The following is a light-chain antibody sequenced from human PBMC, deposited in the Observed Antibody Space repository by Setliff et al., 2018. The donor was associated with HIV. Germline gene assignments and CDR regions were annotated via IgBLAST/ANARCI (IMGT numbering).Light chain of an antibody. CDR2: DVS. J-gene: IGLJ2*01. CDR3: SSYSTSNTPSVI. CDR1: SSDIGGYNY. Sequence: QSVLTQPASVSGSPGQSITISCTGTSSDIGGYNYVSWYQHHPGKAPKIMIYDVSNRPSGVSNRFSGSKSGNTASLTISGLQADDEADYYCSSYSTSNTPSVIFGGGTKGTVL. V-gene: IGLV2-14*01.